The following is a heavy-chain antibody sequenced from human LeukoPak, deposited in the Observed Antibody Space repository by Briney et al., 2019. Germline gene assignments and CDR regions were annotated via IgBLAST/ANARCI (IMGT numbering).Heavy chain of an antibody. Sequence: GGSLRLSCAASGFTFSNYWMTWVRQAPGKGLEWVANINRDGSERYYVDSVKGRFTISRDDAKSSLYLQMNSLRAEDTAVYYCARRNAMDVWGQGTTVIVFS. J-gene: IGHJ6*02. CDR1: GFTFSNYW. V-gene: IGHV3-7*03. CDR2: INRDGSER. CDR3: ARRNAMDV.